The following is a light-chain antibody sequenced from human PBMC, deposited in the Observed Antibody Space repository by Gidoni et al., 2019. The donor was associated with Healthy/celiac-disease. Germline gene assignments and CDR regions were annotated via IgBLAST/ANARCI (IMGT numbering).Light chain of an antibody. CDR1: ALPKQY. Sequence: SYELTQPPSVSLSPGQTARITCSGDALPKQYAYWYQPKPGQAPVLVIYKDRERPSGIPERFSCSSSGTTVTLTISGVQAEDEADYFCQSADSSGTSRVVFGGGTKLTVL. J-gene: IGLJ2*01. CDR3: QSADSSGTSRVV. CDR2: KDR. V-gene: IGLV3-25*03.